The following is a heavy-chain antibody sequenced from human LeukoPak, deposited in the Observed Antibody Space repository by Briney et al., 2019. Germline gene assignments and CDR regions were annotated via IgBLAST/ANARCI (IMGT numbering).Heavy chain of an antibody. V-gene: IGHV4-39*07. CDR3: ATRSSIAARAIYYYYYMDV. CDR2: IHYSGST. CDR1: GGSISSSSYY. Sequence: SETLSLTCTVSGGSISSSSYYWGWIRQPPGKGLEWIGSIHYSGSTNYNPSLKSRVTISVDTSKNQFSPKLSSVTAADTAVYYCATRSSIAARAIYYYYYMDVWGKGTTVTVSS. D-gene: IGHD6-6*01. J-gene: IGHJ6*03.